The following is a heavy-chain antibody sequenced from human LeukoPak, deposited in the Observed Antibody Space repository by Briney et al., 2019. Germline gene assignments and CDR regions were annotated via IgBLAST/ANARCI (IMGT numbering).Heavy chain of an antibody. Sequence: GESLKISCKGSGYSFTSYWIGWVRQTPGKGLEWMGIIYPGDSDTRYSPSFQGQVTISADKSISTAYLQWSSLKASDTAMYYCARQFVGNYYDSSGNSPFDPWGQGTLVTVSS. J-gene: IGHJ5*02. D-gene: IGHD3-22*01. V-gene: IGHV5-51*01. CDR2: IYPGDSDT. CDR1: GYSFTSYW. CDR3: ARQFVGNYYDSSGNSPFDP.